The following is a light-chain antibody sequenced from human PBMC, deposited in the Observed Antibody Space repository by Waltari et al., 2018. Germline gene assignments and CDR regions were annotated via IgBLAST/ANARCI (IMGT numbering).Light chain of an antibody. Sequence: SYVLTQPPSVSVAPGTPAKITCGGDSTGSKTGPWYHQKPGPAPVLAVYDDGDRPSGIPERFSASDSENMATLAISRVEAGDEADYYCQVWDSRSEAVVFGGGTKLTVL. CDR1: STGSKT. V-gene: IGLV3-21*03. J-gene: IGLJ2*01. CDR3: QVWDSRSEAVV. CDR2: DDG.